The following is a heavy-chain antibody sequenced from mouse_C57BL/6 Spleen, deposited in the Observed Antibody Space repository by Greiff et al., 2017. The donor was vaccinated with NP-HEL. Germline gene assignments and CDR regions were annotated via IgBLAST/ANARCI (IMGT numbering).Heavy chain of an antibody. J-gene: IGHJ2*01. Sequence: QVQLQQPGAELVMPGTSVKLSCKASGYTFTSYWMHWVKQRPGQGLEWIGEIDPSDSYTNYNQKFKGKSTLTVDKSSSTAYMQLSSLTSEDSAVYYCARGGVITTVVVFDYWGQGTTLTVSS. CDR1: GYTFTSYW. V-gene: IGHV1-69*01. D-gene: IGHD1-1*01. CDR3: ARGGVITTVVVFDY. CDR2: IDPSDSYT.